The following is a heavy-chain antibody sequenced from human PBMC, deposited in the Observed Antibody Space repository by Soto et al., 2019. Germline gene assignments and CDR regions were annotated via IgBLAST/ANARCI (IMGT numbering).Heavy chain of an antibody. D-gene: IGHD3-3*01. CDR1: GFTFSSYG. J-gene: IGHJ5*02. V-gene: IGHV3-30*03. CDR3: AREAPYYDFWSGAPFDP. Sequence: GGSLRLSCAASGFTFSSYGMHWVRQAPGKGLEWVAVISYDGSNKYYADSVKGRFTISRDNSKNTLYLQMNSLRAEGTAVYYCAREAPYYDFWSGAPFDPWGQGTLVTVSS. CDR2: ISYDGSNK.